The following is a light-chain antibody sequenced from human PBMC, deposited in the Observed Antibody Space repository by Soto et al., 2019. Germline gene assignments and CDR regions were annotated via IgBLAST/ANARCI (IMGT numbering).Light chain of an antibody. V-gene: IGKV3-20*01. CDR3: HQYNNWPPST. Sequence: ELVLTQSPGTLSLSAEERDPLSRRASQSVSSSYLARYQQKPGQAPRLLIYGASSRATGIPDRFSGSVSGTDFSLTISRLGPEDCAVYYCHQYNNWPPSTFGQGTRLEI. CDR1: QSVSSSY. CDR2: GAS. J-gene: IGKJ5*01.